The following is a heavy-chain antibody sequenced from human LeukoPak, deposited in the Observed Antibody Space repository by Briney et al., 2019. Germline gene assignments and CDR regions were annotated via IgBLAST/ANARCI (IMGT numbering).Heavy chain of an antibody. J-gene: IGHJ1*01. Sequence: PGRSLRLSCAASGFTFSSYAMHWVRQAPGKGLEWMGGFDPEDGETIYAQKFQGRVTMTEDTSTDTAYMELSSLRSEDTAVYYCATPGPEEAEYFQHWGQGTLVTVSS. D-gene: IGHD3-10*01. CDR1: GFTFSSYA. CDR3: ATPGPEEAEYFQH. CDR2: FDPEDGET. V-gene: IGHV1-24*01.